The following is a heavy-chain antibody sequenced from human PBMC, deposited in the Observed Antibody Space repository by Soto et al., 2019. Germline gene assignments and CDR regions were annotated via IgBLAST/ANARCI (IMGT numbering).Heavy chain of an antibody. Sequence: GSLRLSCAASGFSFGSYALSWVRQAPGKGLEWVSTISGSDGKTFYADSVKGRFSISRDTSQSTLYLQMNSLRADDAAMYYCARWSYLDYWGQGTRVTVSS. J-gene: IGHJ4*02. CDR2: ISGSDGKT. V-gene: IGHV3-23*01. CDR3: ARWSYLDY. CDR1: GFSFGSYA. D-gene: IGHD3-3*01.